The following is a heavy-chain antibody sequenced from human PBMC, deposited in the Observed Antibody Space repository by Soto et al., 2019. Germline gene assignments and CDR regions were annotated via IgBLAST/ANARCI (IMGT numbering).Heavy chain of an antibody. J-gene: IGHJ4*02. D-gene: IGHD3-10*01. CDR3: AHRDIDTSGEFDY. CDR2: IYWDDDK. V-gene: IGHV2-5*02. CDR1: GLSLSTSGVG. Sequence: QITLKESGPTLVKPTQPLTLTCTFSGLSLSTSGVGVGWIRQPPGKALEWLAFIYWDDDKPYSPSLRTRLTITKNTSRDQVVLTTTNVDPVDTATYYCAHRDIDTSGEFDYWGPGTLVTVSS.